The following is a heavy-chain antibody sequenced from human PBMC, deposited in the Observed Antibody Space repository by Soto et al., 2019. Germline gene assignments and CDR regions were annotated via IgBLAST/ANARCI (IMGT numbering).Heavy chain of an antibody. CDR1: GYTFTSYA. CDR2: INAGNGNT. D-gene: IGHD6-13*01. CDR3: AREGSWAEYFQH. V-gene: IGHV1-3*01. J-gene: IGHJ1*01. Sequence: QVQLVQSGAEVKKPGASVKVSCKASGYTFTSYAMHWVRQAPGQRLEWMGWINAGNGNTKYSQKFQGRVTNTRDTSASTAYMELSSLRSEDTAVYYCAREGSWAEYFQHWGQGTLVTVSS.